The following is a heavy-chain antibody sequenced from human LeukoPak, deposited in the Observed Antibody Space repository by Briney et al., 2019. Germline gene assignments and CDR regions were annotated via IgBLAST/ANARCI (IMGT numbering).Heavy chain of an antibody. D-gene: IGHD4-17*01. CDR1: GFTFSSYS. CDR2: ISSSSSYI. Sequence: GGSLRLSRAASGFTFSSYSMNWVRQAPGKGLEWVSSISSSSSYIYYADSVKGRFTISRDNAKNSLYLQMNSLRAEDTAVYYCAREGTVTLGFAFDIWGQGTMVTVSS. CDR3: AREGTVTLGFAFDI. V-gene: IGHV3-21*01. J-gene: IGHJ3*02.